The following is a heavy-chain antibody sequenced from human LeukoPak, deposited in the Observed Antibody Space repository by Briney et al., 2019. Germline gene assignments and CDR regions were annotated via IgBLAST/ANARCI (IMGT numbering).Heavy chain of an antibody. V-gene: IGHV4-59*01. J-gene: IGHJ4*02. Sequence: SETLSLTCTVSGGSISGYYWSWIRQPPGKGPEWIGYIYYSGGTNYNPSLKSRVTISIDTSKNQFSLKLSSVTAADTAVYYCARGQRVVPALFDYWGQGSLVTVSS. D-gene: IGHD2-2*01. CDR1: GGSISGYY. CDR2: IYYSGGT. CDR3: ARGQRVVPALFDY.